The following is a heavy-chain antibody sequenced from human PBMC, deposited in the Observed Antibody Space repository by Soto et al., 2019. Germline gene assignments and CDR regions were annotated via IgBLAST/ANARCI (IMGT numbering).Heavy chain of an antibody. J-gene: IGHJ4*02. CDR3: VRDGLDYYDTERLYFDK. V-gene: IGHV3-21*01. Sequence: EVQLVESGGGPVRPRGSLKLSCAASGFNFITYSLSWVRQAPGKGLDWVASISSSAVYLDYADSVKGRFTISRDNANNSLYLQMNSLRAEDTATYYCVRDGLDYYDTERLYFDKWGQGTLVTVSS. D-gene: IGHD3-22*01. CDR2: ISSSAVYL. CDR1: GFNFITYS.